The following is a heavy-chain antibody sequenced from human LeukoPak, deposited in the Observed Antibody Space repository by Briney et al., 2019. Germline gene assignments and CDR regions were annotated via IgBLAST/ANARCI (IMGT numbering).Heavy chain of an antibody. CDR3: ARRRYESSGHFDY. V-gene: IGHV3-23*01. J-gene: IGHJ4*02. Sequence: PGGSLRLSCVASGFTFNSYVMSWVRQAPGKGLEWVAAITGLGTVDNAGSVRGRFTISRDNSKSTLFLQMDSLKPEDTATYYCARRRYESSGHFDYWGQEALVTVSS. CDR2: ITGLGTV. CDR1: GFTFNSYV. D-gene: IGHD3-22*01.